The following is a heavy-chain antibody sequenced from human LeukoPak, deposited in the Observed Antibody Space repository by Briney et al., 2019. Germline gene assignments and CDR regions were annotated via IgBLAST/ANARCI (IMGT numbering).Heavy chain of an antibody. V-gene: IGHV3-21*01. CDR2: ISTSSSYI. Sequence: GGSLRLSCAASGFTFSSSNMNWVRQAPGKGLEWVSSISTSSSYIYYADSVKGRFTVSRDNAKKSLFLQMNSLRDEDTAVYYCARDEVYYGSGSYYDLYFDYWGQGTLVTVSS. CDR3: ARDEVYYGSGSYYDLYFDY. CDR1: GFTFSSSN. J-gene: IGHJ4*02. D-gene: IGHD3-10*01.